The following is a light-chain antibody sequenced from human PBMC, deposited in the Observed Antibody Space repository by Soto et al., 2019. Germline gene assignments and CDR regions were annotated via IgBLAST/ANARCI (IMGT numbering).Light chain of an antibody. CDR1: RDIGSD. CDR2: AAS. V-gene: IGKV1-6*01. CDR3: LQAHDDSWT. J-gene: IGKJ1*01. Sequence: QMTQYPSSLSSSLGDRITITCRASRDIGSDLSWYQQKPGKAPTLLIYAASNLQSGVPSRFRGSISGTEGTITVSSLKTEDGSTYYCLQAHDDSWTFGQGTKVDIK.